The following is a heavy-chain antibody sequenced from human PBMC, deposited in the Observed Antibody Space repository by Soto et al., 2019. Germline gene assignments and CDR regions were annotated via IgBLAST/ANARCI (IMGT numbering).Heavy chain of an antibody. CDR2: ISAYNGNT. CDR3: ARDQSPEDSYSSAIDY. Sequence: ASVKVSCKASGYTFTSYGISRVRQAPGQGLEWMGWISAYNGNTNYAQKLQGRVTMTTDTSTSTAYMELRSLRSDDTAVYYCARDQSPEDSYSSAIDYPAQGTAVTVSS. CDR1: GYTFTSYG. V-gene: IGHV1-18*01. D-gene: IGHD5-18*01. J-gene: IGHJ4*01.